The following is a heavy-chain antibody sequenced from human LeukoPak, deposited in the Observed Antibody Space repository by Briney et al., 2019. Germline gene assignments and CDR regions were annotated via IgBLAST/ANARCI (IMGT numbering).Heavy chain of an antibody. Sequence: GRSLRLSCTTSGFTFGDHAMSWVRQAPGKGLEWVGFIRSKSYGGTTEYAASVKGRFTISRDDSKSIAYLQMDSLKPDDTAMYYCTRGPTHQWLYYGMDVWGQGTTVTVSS. CDR2: IRSKSYGGTT. CDR1: GFTFGDHA. J-gene: IGHJ6*02. CDR3: TRGPTHQWLYYGMDV. V-gene: IGHV3-49*04. D-gene: IGHD5-24*01.